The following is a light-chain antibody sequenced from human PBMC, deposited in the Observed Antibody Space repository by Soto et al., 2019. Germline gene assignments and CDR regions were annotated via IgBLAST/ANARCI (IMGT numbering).Light chain of an antibody. V-gene: IGLV2-14*01. J-gene: IGLJ1*01. Sequence: QSALTQPASVSGSPGQSITVSCTGTSNDVGLYDYVSWFQQYPGKSPKLIVYGVSHRPSGVSSRFSGSKSGNTASLTISGLQTEDEADYYCSSYTTVFTYVFGTGTKLTVL. CDR1: SNDVGLYDY. CDR3: SSYTTVFTYV. CDR2: GVS.